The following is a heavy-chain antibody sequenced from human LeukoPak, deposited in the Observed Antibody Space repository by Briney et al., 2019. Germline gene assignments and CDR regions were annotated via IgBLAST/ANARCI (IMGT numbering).Heavy chain of an antibody. Sequence: SETLSLTCTVSGGSISSHYWSWIRQPTGKGLEWIGYIYYSGSTNYNPSLKSRVTISVDTSKNQFSLKLSSVTAADTAVYYCARVKAMADIDYWGQGTLVTVSS. D-gene: IGHD5-18*01. CDR3: ARVKAMADIDY. J-gene: IGHJ4*02. V-gene: IGHV4-59*11. CDR1: GGSISSHY. CDR2: IYYSGST.